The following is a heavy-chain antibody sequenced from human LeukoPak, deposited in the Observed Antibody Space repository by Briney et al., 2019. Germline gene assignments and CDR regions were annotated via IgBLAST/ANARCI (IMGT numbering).Heavy chain of an antibody. Sequence: GGSLRLSCAASGFTFSRYWMHWVRQAPGKGLEWVGFIRSKPYGGTAEYAASVKGRFTISRDDSKTIAYLDMNGLKTEDTAVYHCTVQVIPSDKWFDPWGQGTPVTVSS. V-gene: IGHV3-49*04. J-gene: IGHJ5*02. CDR3: TVQVIPSDKWFDP. D-gene: IGHD2-21*01. CDR2: IRSKPYGGTA. CDR1: GFTFSRYW.